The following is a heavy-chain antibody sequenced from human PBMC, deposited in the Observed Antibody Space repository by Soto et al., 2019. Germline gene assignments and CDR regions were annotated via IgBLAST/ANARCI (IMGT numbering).Heavy chain of an antibody. CDR1: GGTFSSYA. CDR2: IIPIFGTA. CDR3: ARVDCSGGSCYSWDYYYYGMDV. J-gene: IGHJ6*02. V-gene: IGHV1-69*06. Sequence: QVQLVQSGAEVKKPGSSVKVSCKASGGTFSSYAISWVRQAPGQGLEWMGGIIPIFGTANYAQKFQGRVTITPDKSTSTAYMELSSLRSEDTAVYYCARVDCSGGSCYSWDYYYYGMDVWGQGTTVTVSS. D-gene: IGHD2-15*01.